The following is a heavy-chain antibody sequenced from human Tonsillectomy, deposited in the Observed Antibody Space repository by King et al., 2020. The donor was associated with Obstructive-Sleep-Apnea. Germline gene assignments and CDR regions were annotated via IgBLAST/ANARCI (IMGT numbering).Heavy chain of an antibody. CDR2: IYYSGST. J-gene: IGHJ4*02. Sequence: VQLQESGPGLVKPSETLSLTCTVSGGSVSSGSYYWSWIRQPPGKGLEWIGYIYYSGSTNYNASLKSRVTISVDTSKKQFSLRLSSVTAADTAVYYCAREDGWYFDYWGQGTLVTVSS. CDR1: GGSVSSGSYY. D-gene: IGHD5-24*01. CDR3: AREDGWYFDY. V-gene: IGHV4-61*01.